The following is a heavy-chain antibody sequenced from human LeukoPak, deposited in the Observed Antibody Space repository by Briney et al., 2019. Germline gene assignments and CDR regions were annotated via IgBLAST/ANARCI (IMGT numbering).Heavy chain of an antibody. Sequence: GGSLRLSCAASGFTFSLSWMHWVRQAPGKGLEWVSSINYDARSRTYADSVKGRLAISRDNSKNTLYLQMNSLRAEDTAVYYCAKDLDAIVVVPAAMIYWGQGTLVTVSS. CDR3: AKDLDAIVVVPAAMIY. CDR1: GFTFSLSW. J-gene: IGHJ4*02. D-gene: IGHD2-2*01. V-gene: IGHV3-74*01. CDR2: INYDARSR.